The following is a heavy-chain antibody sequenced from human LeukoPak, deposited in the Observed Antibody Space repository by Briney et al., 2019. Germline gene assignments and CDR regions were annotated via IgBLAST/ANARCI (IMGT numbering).Heavy chain of an antibody. D-gene: IGHD2-2*01. CDR2: ISSSSSYI. J-gene: IGHJ5*02. Sequence: GGSLRLSCAASGFTFSSYSMNWVRQAPGKGLEWVSSISSSSSYIYYADSVKGRFTISRDNAKNSLYLQMNSLRAEDTAVYYCARGRTLGYCSSTSCPGTWFDPWGQGTLVTVSS. V-gene: IGHV3-21*01. CDR1: GFTFSSYS. CDR3: ARGRTLGYCSSTSCPGTWFDP.